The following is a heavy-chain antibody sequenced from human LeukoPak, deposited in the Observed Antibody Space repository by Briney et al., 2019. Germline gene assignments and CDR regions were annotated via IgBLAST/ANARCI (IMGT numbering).Heavy chain of an antibody. CDR1: GYTFTSYY. V-gene: IGHV1-46*01. CDR3: ARGRDRSGSDLFDY. Sequence: ASVKVSCKASGYTFTSYYVHWARQAPGQGPEWMGIINPSGGATRYAQKFQGRVTMTRDMSTSTVYMDLSSLRSDDTALYYCARGRDRSGSDLFDYWGQGTLVTVSS. CDR2: INPSGGAT. D-gene: IGHD3-22*01. J-gene: IGHJ4*02.